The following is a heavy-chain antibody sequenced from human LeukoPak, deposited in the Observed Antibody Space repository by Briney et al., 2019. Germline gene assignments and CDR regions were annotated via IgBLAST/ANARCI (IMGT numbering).Heavy chain of an antibody. CDR1: GFTFDDYA. Sequence: GGSLRLSCAASGFTFDDYAMHWVRQAPGKGLEWVSGISWNSGSIGYADSVKGRFTISRDNAKNSLYLQMNSLRAEDTAVYYCAKNYYDSSGYGYWGQGTLVTVSS. D-gene: IGHD3-22*01. CDR3: AKNYYDSSGYGY. V-gene: IGHV3-9*01. J-gene: IGHJ4*02. CDR2: ISWNSGSI.